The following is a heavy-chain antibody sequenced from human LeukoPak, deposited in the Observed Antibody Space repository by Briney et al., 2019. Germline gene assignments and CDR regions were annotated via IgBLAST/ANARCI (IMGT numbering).Heavy chain of an antibody. J-gene: IGHJ6*02. Sequence: GGSLRLSCAASGFTFSNYAMNWVRQAPGKGLEWVSAISGSGGSTYYADSVKGRFTISRDNSKNTLYLQMNSLRAEDTAVYYCAKTSGSWSYYYGMDVWGQGTTVTVSS. D-gene: IGHD6-13*01. V-gene: IGHV3-23*01. CDR2: ISGSGGST. CDR1: GFTFSNYA. CDR3: AKTSGSWSYYYGMDV.